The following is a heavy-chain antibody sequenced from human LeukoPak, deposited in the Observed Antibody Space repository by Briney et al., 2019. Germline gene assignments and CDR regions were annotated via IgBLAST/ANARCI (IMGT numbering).Heavy chain of an antibody. CDR3: ARDLDSIYCDYGVSQDY. J-gene: IGHJ4*02. V-gene: IGHV1-2*02. CDR2: INPNSGGT. D-gene: IGHD4-17*01. Sequence: ASVKVSCKASGYTFTGYYMHWVRQAPGQGLEWMGWINPNSGGTNYAQKFQGRVTMTRDTSISTAYMELSRLRSDDTAVYYCARDLDSIYCDYGVSQDYWGQGTLVTVSS. CDR1: GYTFTGYY.